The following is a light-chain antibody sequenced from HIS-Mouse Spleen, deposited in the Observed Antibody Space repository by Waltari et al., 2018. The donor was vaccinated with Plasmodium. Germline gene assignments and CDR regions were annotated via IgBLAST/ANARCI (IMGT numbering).Light chain of an antibody. V-gene: IGLV2-8*01. CDR1: SSDVGGYNY. CDR3: SSYAGSNNVV. Sequence: QSALTQPPSASGSPGQSVTISCTGTSSDVGGYNYVSWYQQHPGKAPKLMSYEVSKRPSGVPDRLSGSKSCSTASLTVSGLQAEDEADYYCSSYAGSNNVVFGGGTKLTVL. CDR2: EVS. J-gene: IGLJ2*01.